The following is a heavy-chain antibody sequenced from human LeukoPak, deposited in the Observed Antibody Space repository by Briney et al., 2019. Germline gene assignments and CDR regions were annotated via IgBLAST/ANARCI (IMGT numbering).Heavy chain of an antibody. V-gene: IGHV1-69*05. J-gene: IGHJ6*03. CDR2: IIPIFGTA. CDR3: ARDQNHRALMVYAKAAYYYYYMDV. Sequence: GASVKVSRKASGGTFSSYAISWVRQAPGQGLEWMGRIIPIFGTANYAQKFQGRVTITTDESTSTAYMELSSLRSEDTAVYYCARDQNHRALMVYAKAAYYYYYMDVWGKGTTVTVTS. D-gene: IGHD2-8*01. CDR1: GGTFSSYA.